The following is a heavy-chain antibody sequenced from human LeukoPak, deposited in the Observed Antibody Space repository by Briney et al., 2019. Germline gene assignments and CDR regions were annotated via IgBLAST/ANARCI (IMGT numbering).Heavy chain of an antibody. CDR3: ARGSGYSWEFDY. J-gene: IGHJ4*02. CDR2: ISYDGSNK. Sequence: GGSLRLSCAASGFTFSSYAMHWVRQAPGKGLEWVAVISYDGSNKYYADSVKGRFTISRDNSKNTLYLQMNSLRAEDTAVYYCARGSGYSWEFDYWGQGTLVTVSS. D-gene: IGHD3-3*01. V-gene: IGHV3-30-3*01. CDR1: GFTFSSYA.